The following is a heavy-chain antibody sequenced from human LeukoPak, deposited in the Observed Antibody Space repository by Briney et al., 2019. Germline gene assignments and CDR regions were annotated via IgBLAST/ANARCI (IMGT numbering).Heavy chain of an antibody. CDR1: GFTFSSYS. D-gene: IGHD1-26*01. V-gene: IGHV3-21*01. CDR2: ISSSSSYI. J-gene: IGHJ4*02. Sequence: PGGSLRLSCAASGFTFSSYSMNWVRQAPGKGLEWVSSISSSSSYIYYADSVKGRFTISRDNAKNSLYLQMNSLRAEDTAVYYCAKALHSGDYYGYYSDYWGQGTLVTVSS. CDR3: AKALHSGDYYGYYSDY.